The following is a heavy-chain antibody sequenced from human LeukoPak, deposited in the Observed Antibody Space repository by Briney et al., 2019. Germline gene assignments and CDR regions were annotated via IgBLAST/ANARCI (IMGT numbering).Heavy chain of an antibody. D-gene: IGHD3-10*01. Sequence: ASVKVSCKASGYTFTGYYMHWVRQAPGQGLEWMGWISPNSGGTNYAQKFQGRVTMTRDTSISTAYMELSRLRSDDTAVYYCAREGLLWFGDPPRTYDYWGQGTLVTVSS. J-gene: IGHJ4*02. CDR2: ISPNSGGT. CDR1: GYTFTGYY. V-gene: IGHV1-2*02. CDR3: AREGLLWFGDPPRTYDY.